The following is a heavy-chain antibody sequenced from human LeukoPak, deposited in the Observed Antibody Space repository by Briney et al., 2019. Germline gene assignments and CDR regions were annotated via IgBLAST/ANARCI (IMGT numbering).Heavy chain of an antibody. CDR3: ARGGSGWYVDY. D-gene: IGHD6-19*01. Sequence: ASVKVSCKASGYTFTGLYVHWVRQAPGQGLEWMGWISAYDGNTNYAQKLQGRVTMTTDTSTSTAYMELRSLRSDDTAVYYCARGGSGWYVDYWGQGTLVTVSS. V-gene: IGHV1-18*04. J-gene: IGHJ4*02. CDR1: GYTFTGLY. CDR2: ISAYDGNT.